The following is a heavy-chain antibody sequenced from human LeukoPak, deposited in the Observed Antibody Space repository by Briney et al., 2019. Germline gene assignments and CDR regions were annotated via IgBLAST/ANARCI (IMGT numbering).Heavy chain of an antibody. CDR3: ARDGMIVAEDGYYFDY. V-gene: IGHV3-7*01. D-gene: IGHD3-22*01. J-gene: IGHJ4*02. CDR1: GFTFSCYW. CDR2: LKQDGSGK. Sequence: PGGSLRLSCAASGFTFSCYWLGRVRQGPGKGLEWVANLKQDGSGKYYVDSVKGRFTISRDNSKNTLYLQMNSLRAEDTAVYYCARDGMIVAEDGYYFDYWGQGTLVTVSS.